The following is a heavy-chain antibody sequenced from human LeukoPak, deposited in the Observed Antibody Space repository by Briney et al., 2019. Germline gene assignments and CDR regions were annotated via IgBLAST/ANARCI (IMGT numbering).Heavy chain of an antibody. V-gene: IGHV1-2*04. CDR2: INPNSGGT. CDR3: ARAPADCGGDCYSFFDY. CDR1: GYTFTGYY. J-gene: IGHJ4*02. D-gene: IGHD2-21*02. Sequence: ASVKVSCKASGYTFTGYYMHWVRQAPGQGLEWMGWINPNSGGTNYAQKFQGWVTMTRDTSISTAYMELSRLRSDDTAVYYCARAPADCGGDCYSFFDYWGQGTLVTVSS.